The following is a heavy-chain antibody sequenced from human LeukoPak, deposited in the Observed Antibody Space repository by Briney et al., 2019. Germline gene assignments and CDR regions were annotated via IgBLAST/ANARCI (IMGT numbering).Heavy chain of an antibody. J-gene: IGHJ4*02. Sequence: PSETLSLTCTVPGGSVSSGSYYWSWIRQPPGKGLEWIGYIYYSGSTNYNPSLKSRVTISVDTSKNQFSLKLSSVTAADTAVYYCARDSSLGYFDYWGQGTLVTVSS. CDR2: IYYSGST. CDR3: ARDSSLGYFDY. D-gene: IGHD7-27*01. CDR1: GGSVSSGSYY. V-gene: IGHV4-61*01.